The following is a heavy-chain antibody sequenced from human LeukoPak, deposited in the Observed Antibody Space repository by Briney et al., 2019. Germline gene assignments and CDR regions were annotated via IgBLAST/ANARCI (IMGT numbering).Heavy chain of an antibody. CDR2: IYSGGST. Sequence: PGGSLRLSCAASGFSVSSNYMSWVRQAPGKGLEWASVIYSGGSTYYADSVKGRFTISRDNSKNTVYLQMNSLRAEDTAVYYCARDLNYDTASWGQGTLVTVSS. D-gene: IGHD3-22*01. J-gene: IGHJ5*02. CDR3: ARDLNYDTAS. V-gene: IGHV3-53*01. CDR1: GFSVSSNY.